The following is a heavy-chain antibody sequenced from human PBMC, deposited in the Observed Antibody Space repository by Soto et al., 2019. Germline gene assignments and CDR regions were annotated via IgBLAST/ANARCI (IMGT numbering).Heavy chain of an antibody. CDR1: GFPFSGSW. J-gene: IGHJ4*02. CDR3: ARDRAYMAVDY. CDR2: INPDGSTK. V-gene: IGHV3-7*01. Sequence: EVQLVESGGGLVQPGESLRLSCAASGFPFSGSWMRWVRQAPRKGLEWVAVINPDGSTKHYVDSVNGRFTISRDNSKNSLFLQMNSLRDEDTGVFFCARDRAYMAVDYWGQGIQVTVSS. D-gene: IGHD1-20*01.